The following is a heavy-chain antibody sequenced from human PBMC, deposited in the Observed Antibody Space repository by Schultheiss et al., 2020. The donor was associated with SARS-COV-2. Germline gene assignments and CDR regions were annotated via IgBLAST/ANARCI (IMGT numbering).Heavy chain of an antibody. J-gene: IGHJ4*02. CDR1: GFTFRNYG. D-gene: IGHD3-22*01. Sequence: GGSLRLSCVAAGFTFRNYGMHWVRQAPGKGLEWVAVSWYDGSNKYHADSVKGRFTIYRDNSINTLYLQMNSLRAEDTAVYYCARDGHYYDSSGYPGGYWGQGTLVTVSS. CDR3: ARDGHYYDSSGYPGGY. CDR2: SWYDGSNK. V-gene: IGHV3-33*08.